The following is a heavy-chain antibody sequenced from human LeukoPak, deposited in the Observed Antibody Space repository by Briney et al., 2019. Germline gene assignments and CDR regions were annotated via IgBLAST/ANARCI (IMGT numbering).Heavy chain of an antibody. CDR2: IYYSGST. CDR1: GGSISSSSYY. D-gene: IGHD3-3*01. Sequence: SETLSLTCTVSGGSISSSSYYWGWIRQPPGKXXXXIGSIYYSGSTYYNPSLKSRVTISVDTSKNQFSLKLSSVTVADTAVYYCARLYYDFWSGQYPGWFDPWGQGTLVTVSS. CDR3: ARLYYDFWSGQYPGWFDP. J-gene: IGHJ5*02. V-gene: IGHV4-39*01.